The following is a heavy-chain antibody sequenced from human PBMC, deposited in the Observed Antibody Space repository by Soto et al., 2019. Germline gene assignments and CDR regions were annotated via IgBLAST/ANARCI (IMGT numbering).Heavy chain of an antibody. Sequence: PSCTDPMTGTLSEGSIIGSSYYRSWNRQPPGKGLEWIGSIYYSGSTYYNPSLKSRVTISVDTSKNQFSLKLSSVTAADTAVYYCARHPDYGDYPYFDYWGQGTLVTVS. CDR2: IYYSGST. J-gene: IGHJ4*02. V-gene: IGHV4-39*01. D-gene: IGHD4-17*01. CDR1: EGSIIGSSYY. CDR3: ARHPDYGDYPYFDY.